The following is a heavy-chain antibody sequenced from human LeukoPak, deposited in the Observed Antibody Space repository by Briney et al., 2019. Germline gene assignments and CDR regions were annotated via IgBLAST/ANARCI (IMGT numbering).Heavy chain of an antibody. J-gene: IGHJ6*03. D-gene: IGHD1-26*01. Sequence: SETLSLTCTVSGGSISSYYWSWIRQPAGKRLEWIGRINTSGSTNYNPSLKSRVTMSVDTSKNQFSLKLSSVTAADTAVYYCAGYGGSYPYYMDVWGKGTTVTISS. V-gene: IGHV4-4*07. CDR2: INTSGST. CDR3: AGYGGSYPYYMDV. CDR1: GGSISSYY.